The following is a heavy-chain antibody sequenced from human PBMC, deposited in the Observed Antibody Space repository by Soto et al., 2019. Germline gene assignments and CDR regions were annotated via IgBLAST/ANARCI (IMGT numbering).Heavy chain of an antibody. CDR2: ISASSDAA. J-gene: IGHJ6*02. D-gene: IGHD1-26*01. CDR1: GFTFSTSA. V-gene: IGHV3-23*01. CDR3: AKYSGSYPVYNGLSL. Sequence: EVQLLESGGGLVQPGGSLRLSCAASGFTFSTSAMNWVRQAPGNGLEWVSIISASSDAAYYAESVKGRFASSRDNSKNTLYLQMNSLRAEDTAVYYCAKYSGSYPVYNGLSLWGQGTTVTVS.